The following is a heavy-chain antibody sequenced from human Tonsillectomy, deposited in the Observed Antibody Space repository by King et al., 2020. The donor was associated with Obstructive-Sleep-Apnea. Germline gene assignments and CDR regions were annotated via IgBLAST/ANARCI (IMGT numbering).Heavy chain of an antibody. CDR2: ISAGGGST. J-gene: IGHJ4*02. V-gene: IGHV3-23*04. Sequence: VQLVESGGGLVQPGGSLRLSCAASGFTFSSYAMSWVRQAPGKGLEWVSSISAGGGSTYYADSVKGRFTISRDNSKNTLYLQMNSLRAGDTAVYYCAKGIGTAYYDSSAYYGSYFDCWGQGTLVTVSS. CDR3: AKGIGTAYYDSSAYYGSYFDC. CDR1: GFTFSSYA. D-gene: IGHD3-22*01.